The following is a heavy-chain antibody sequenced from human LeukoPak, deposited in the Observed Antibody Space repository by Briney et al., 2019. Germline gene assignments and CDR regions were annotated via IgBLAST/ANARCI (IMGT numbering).Heavy chain of an antibody. V-gene: IGHV3-23*01. D-gene: IGHD6-13*01. CDR3: AKTRRDSSSYFDY. CDR2: ISGSGGST. CDR1: GFTFSSYA. J-gene: IGHJ4*02. Sequence: GGSLRLPCAASGFTFSSYAMSWVRQAPGKGLEWVSAISGSGGSTYYADSVKGRFTISRDNSKNTLYLQMNSLRAEDTAVYYCAKTRRDSSSYFDYWGQGTLVTVSS.